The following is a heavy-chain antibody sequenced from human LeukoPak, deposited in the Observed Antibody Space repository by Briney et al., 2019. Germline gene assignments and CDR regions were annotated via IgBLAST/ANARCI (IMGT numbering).Heavy chain of an antibody. Sequence: GASVKVSCKASGYTFTGYFMHWVRQAPGQGLEWMGRINPNSGVTNYAQKFQGRVTMTRDTSINTAYMELSRLRSDDTAVYYCARDTNGSLGHYWGQGTLVTVSS. CDR1: GYTFTGYF. CDR2: INPNSGVT. V-gene: IGHV1-2*06. J-gene: IGHJ4*02. D-gene: IGHD2-8*01. CDR3: ARDTNGSLGHY.